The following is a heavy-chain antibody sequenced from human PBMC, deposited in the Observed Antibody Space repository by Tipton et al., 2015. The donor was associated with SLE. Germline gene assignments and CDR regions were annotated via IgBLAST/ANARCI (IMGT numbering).Heavy chain of an antibody. J-gene: IGHJ3*02. CDR1: GGSISSDDYY. V-gene: IGHV4-31*03. CDR3: ARGWIVGPTSYFDI. Sequence: TLSLTCTVSGGSISSDDYYWTWVRQHPGKGLEWIGHIYKSGDTHYNPSLKSRVTMSIDTSKNQFSLNLSSVTAADTALYYRARGWIVGPTSYFDIWDPGTLATVSS. CDR2: IYKSGDT. D-gene: IGHD1-26*01.